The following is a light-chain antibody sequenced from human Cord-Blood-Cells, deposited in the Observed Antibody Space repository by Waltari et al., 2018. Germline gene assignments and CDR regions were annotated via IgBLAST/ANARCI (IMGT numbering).Light chain of an antibody. J-gene: IGLJ3*02. CDR3: FSYAGSSTLV. Sequence: QSALTQPASVSGSPGQSITISCTGTSSDFGSYYLLSWYQHHPGKAPKRMICEGSKRPSGVSRRSSGSTSGNTVSLTVSGPQAEGDADYYCFSYAGSSTLVIGGRTRLTVL. CDR1: SSDFGSYYL. CDR2: EGS. V-gene: IGLV2-23*01.